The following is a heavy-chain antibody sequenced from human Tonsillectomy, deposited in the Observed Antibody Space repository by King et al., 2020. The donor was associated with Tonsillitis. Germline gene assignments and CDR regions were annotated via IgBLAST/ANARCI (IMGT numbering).Heavy chain of an antibody. CDR3: AKEGAHDNYTAGYYYAMDV. Sequence: QLVQSGGGLVQPGRSLRLSCAASGFTFDDYAIHWVRQAPGKGLEWVSGISWNSGSKGYADSVKGRFTIPRDNAKNSLYLQMNSLRAEDTALYYCAKEGAHDNYTAGYYYAMDVWGQGTTVTVSS. CDR1: GFTFDDYA. J-gene: IGHJ6*02. D-gene: IGHD4-11*01. CDR2: ISWNSGSK. V-gene: IGHV3-9*01.